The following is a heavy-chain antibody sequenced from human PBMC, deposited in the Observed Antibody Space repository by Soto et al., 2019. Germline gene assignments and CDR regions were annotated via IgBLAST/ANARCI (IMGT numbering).Heavy chain of an antibody. V-gene: IGHV3-30-3*01. CDR1: GFTFSSYA. CDR3: AREARIAARLLDY. Sequence: PGGSLRLSCAASGFTFSSYAMHWVRQAPGKGLEWVAVISYDGSNKYYADSVKGRFTISRDNSKNTLYLQMNSLRAEDTAVYYCAREARIAARLLDYWGQGTLVTV. J-gene: IGHJ4*02. D-gene: IGHD6-6*01. CDR2: ISYDGSNK.